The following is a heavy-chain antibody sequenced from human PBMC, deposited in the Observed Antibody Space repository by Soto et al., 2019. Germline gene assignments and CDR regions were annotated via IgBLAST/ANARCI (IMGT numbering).Heavy chain of an antibody. J-gene: IGHJ4*02. V-gene: IGHV1-69*02. D-gene: IGHD6-13*01. CDR2: IITILGIA. Sequence: QVQLVQSGAEVKKPGSSVKVSCKASGGTFSSYTISWVRQAPGQGLEWMGRIITILGIANYAQKFQGRVTITADKSTSTAYMELSSLRSEDTAVYYCARGPPIAAAGDYDYWGQGTLVTVSS. CDR3: ARGPPIAAAGDYDY. CDR1: GGTFSSYT.